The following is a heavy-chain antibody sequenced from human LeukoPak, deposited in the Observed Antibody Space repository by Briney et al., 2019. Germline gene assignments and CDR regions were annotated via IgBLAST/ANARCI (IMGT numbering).Heavy chain of an antibody. CDR1: GYTFTGYY. J-gene: IGHJ6*03. D-gene: IGHD1-7*01. CDR2: INPNSGGT. Sequence: GASVKVSCKASGYTFTGYYMHWVRQAPGQGLEWMGWINPNSGGTNHAQKFQGRVTMTRDTSISTAYMELSRLRSDDTAVYYCARCGRDWNYGYYYYYMDVWGKGTTVTVSS. V-gene: IGHV1-2*02. CDR3: ARCGRDWNYGYYYYYMDV.